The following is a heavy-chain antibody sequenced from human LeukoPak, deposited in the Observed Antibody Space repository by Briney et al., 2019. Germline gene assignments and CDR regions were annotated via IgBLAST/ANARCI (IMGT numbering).Heavy chain of an antibody. CDR1: GFTFSSYW. CDR2: IKQDGSEK. Sequence: GGSLRLSCAASGFTFSSYWTSWVRQAPGKGLEWVANIKQDGSEKYYVDSVKGRFTISRDNAKNSLYLQMNSLRAEDTAVYYCASVGNGVYETYYFAYWGQGTLVTVSS. D-gene: IGHD5/OR15-5a*01. J-gene: IGHJ4*02. V-gene: IGHV3-7*03. CDR3: ASVGNGVYETYYFAY.